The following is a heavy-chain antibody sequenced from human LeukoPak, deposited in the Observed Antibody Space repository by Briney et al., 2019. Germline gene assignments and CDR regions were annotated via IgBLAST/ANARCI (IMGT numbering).Heavy chain of an antibody. CDR3: ARVDTAMYADY. D-gene: IGHD5-18*01. V-gene: IGHV4-59*01. Sequence: SETLSLTCTVSGGSLSGYYWSWIRQPPGKGLEWIGYIYYSGSTNYNPSLKSRVTISVDTSKNQFSLKLSSVTAADTAVYYCARVDTAMYADYWGQGTLVTVSS. CDR2: IYYSGST. J-gene: IGHJ4*02. CDR1: GGSLSGYY.